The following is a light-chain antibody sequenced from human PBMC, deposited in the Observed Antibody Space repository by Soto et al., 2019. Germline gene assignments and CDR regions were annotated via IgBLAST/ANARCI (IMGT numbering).Light chain of an antibody. Sequence: EIMMTQSPATLSVSPGERATLSCRASQSVSSNLAWYQQKPGQAPRLLIYGASTRATGIPARFSGSGSGTEFTLTISSLQSEDFAVYYCQQCNNWPRTFGKGTKVEIK. J-gene: IGKJ1*01. CDR2: GAS. CDR3: QQCNNWPRT. V-gene: IGKV3-15*01. CDR1: QSVSSN.